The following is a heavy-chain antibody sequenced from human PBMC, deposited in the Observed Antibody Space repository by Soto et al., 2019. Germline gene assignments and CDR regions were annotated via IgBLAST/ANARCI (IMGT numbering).Heavy chain of an antibody. D-gene: IGHD4-17*01. CDR1: GFTFSSYA. J-gene: IGHJ6*02. Sequence: GGSLRLSCAASGFTFSSYAMSWVRQAPGKGLEWVSAISGSGGSTYYADSVKGRFTISRDNSKNTLYLQMNSLRAEDTSVYNCANSQRCYHLSDAMDIWGQGTTVTVSS. V-gene: IGHV3-23*01. CDR3: ANSQRCYHLSDAMDI. CDR2: ISGSGGST.